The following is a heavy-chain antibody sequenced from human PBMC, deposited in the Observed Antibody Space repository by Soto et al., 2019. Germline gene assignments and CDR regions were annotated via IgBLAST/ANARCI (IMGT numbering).Heavy chain of an antibody. D-gene: IGHD3-10*01. Sequence: QVQLVQSGAEVKKPGASVKVSCKASGYTFTTYDINWVRQATGQGLEWMGWMNPNSGNTGYAQKFQGRVTMTRNTSISTAYMELSSLRSEDTAVYYCARTNVRYYYYYMDVWGKGTTVTVSS. CDR2: MNPNSGNT. CDR3: ARTNVRYYYYYMDV. CDR1: GYTFTTYD. J-gene: IGHJ6*03. V-gene: IGHV1-8*01.